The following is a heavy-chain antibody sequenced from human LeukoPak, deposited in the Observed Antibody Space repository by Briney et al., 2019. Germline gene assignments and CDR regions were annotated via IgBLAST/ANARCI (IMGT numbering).Heavy chain of an antibody. J-gene: IGHJ4*02. CDR3: AREVTLYYFDY. D-gene: IGHD2-21*02. CDR1: GGSISSYY. V-gene: IGHV4-59*01. CDR2: IYYSGST. Sequence: SETLSLTCTVSGGSISSYYWSWIRQPPGKGLEWIGYIYYSGSTNYNPSLKSRVTISVDTSKNQFSLKLSSVTAADTAVYYCAREVTLYYFDYWGQGTLVTVSP.